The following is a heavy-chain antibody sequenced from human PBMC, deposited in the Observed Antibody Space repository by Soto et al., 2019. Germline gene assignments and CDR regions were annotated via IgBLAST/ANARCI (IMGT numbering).Heavy chain of an antibody. CDR3: ASSYGSGYRAFDY. Sequence: QVQLVQSGAEVKKPGSSVRVSCKASGATFTFYSINWVRQAPGLGLEWMGRINPILSMSNYAQRFQGRVTMTADKSTSTAYMELRSLRSEDTAMYYCASSYGSGYRAFDYWGQGALVTVSS. V-gene: IGHV1-69*02. CDR1: GATFTFYS. J-gene: IGHJ4*02. CDR2: INPILSMS. D-gene: IGHD3-10*01.